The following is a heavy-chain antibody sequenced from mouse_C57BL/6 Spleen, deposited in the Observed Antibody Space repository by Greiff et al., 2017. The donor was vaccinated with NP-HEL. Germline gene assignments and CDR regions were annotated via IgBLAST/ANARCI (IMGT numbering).Heavy chain of an antibody. Sequence: QVQLQQPGTELVKPGASVKLSCKASGYTFTSSWMHWVKQRPGQGLEWIGNINPSNGGTNYNEQFKSKATLTVDKSSSTAYMQLSSLTSEDSAVSDGARGVTKVVARNWYFEVWGTGTTVTV. J-gene: IGHJ1*03. CDR2: INPSNGGT. D-gene: IGHD1-1*01. CDR1: GYTFTSSW. CDR3: ARGVTKVVARNWYFEV. V-gene: IGHV1-53*01.